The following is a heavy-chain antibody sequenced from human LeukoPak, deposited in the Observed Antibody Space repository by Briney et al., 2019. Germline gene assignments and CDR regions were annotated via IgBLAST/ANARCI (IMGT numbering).Heavy chain of an antibody. CDR3: ASSPLWFGELSTNYYFDY. J-gene: IGHJ4*02. CDR2: IYYSGST. V-gene: IGHV4-59*01. CDR1: GGSISSYY. D-gene: IGHD3-10*01. Sequence: SSETLSLTCTVSGGSISSYYWSWIRQPPGKGLEWIGYIYYSGSTNYNPSLKSRVTISVDTSKNQFSLKLSSVTAADTAVYYCASSPLWFGELSTNYYFDYWGQGTLVTVSS.